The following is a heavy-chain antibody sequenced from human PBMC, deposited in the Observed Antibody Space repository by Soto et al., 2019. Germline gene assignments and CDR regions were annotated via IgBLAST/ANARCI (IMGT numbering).Heavy chain of an antibody. V-gene: IGHV3-23*01. J-gene: IGHJ4*02. CDR1: GFTFTNFA. CDR2: IGGRDGTI. CDR3: ARESEDLTSNFDY. Sequence: EVQLLESGGGLVQPGGSLRLSCAASGFTFTNFAMSWVRQAPGKGLEWVSYIGGRDGTILYADSVKGRFAISRDNAKNTLYLQANSLRAEDTAVYYCARESEDLTSNFDYWGQGTLVTVSS.